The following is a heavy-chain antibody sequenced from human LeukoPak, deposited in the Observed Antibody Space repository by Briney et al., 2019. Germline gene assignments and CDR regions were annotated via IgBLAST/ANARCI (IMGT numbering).Heavy chain of an antibody. J-gene: IGHJ4*02. Sequence: GSLRLSCAAPGFTFSSYEMNWVRQAPGKGLEWVGSIYYSGSTYYNPSLKSRVTISVDTSKNQFSLKLSSVTAADTAVYYCARLIKDADAAAGTFDYWGQGTLVTVSS. D-gene: IGHD6-13*01. CDR1: GFTFSSYE. CDR2: IYYSGST. V-gene: IGHV4-39*01. CDR3: ARLIKDADAAAGTFDY.